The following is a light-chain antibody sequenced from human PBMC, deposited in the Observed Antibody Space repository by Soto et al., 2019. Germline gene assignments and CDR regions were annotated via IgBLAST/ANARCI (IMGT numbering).Light chain of an antibody. CDR3: SSYTTSNTGV. J-gene: IGLJ1*01. CDR1: SSDVGTYNY. CDR2: EVS. Sequence: QSALTQPASVSGSPGQSITISCTGTSSDVGTYNYVSWYQQHPGRAPKLMISEVSNRPSGISSRFSGSKSGNTASLTISGLQAEDEADYYCSSYTTSNTGVFGTGTKVTVL. V-gene: IGLV2-14*01.